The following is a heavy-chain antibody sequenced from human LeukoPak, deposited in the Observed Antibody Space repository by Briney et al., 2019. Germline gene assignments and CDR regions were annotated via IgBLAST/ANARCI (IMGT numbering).Heavy chain of an antibody. Sequence: GGSLRLSCAASGFTVSSSYMSWVRRAPGKGLEWVSFIYSDDSTYYTQSVRGRFTISRDNSKNTLYLQMDRLRVEDTAVYYCARDRGSWDDEGGPLFDYWGQGTLVTVSS. J-gene: IGHJ4*02. CDR2: IYSDDST. D-gene: IGHD6-13*01. V-gene: IGHV3-66*01. CDR3: ARDRGSWDDEGGPLFDY. CDR1: GFTVSSSY.